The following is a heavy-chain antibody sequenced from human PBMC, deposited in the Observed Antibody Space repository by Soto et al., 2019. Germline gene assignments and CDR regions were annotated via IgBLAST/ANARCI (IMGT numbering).Heavy chain of an antibody. CDR2: ISYDGSNK. Sequence: GGSLRLSCAASGFTFSSYWMHWVRQAPGKGLEWVAVISYDGSNKYYADSVKGRFTISRDNSKNTPYLQMNSLRAEDTAVYYCAKGDLRYFDWLPYFDYWGQGTLVTVSS. CDR1: GFTFSSYW. CDR3: AKGDLRYFDWLPYFDY. D-gene: IGHD3-9*01. V-gene: IGHV3-30*18. J-gene: IGHJ4*02.